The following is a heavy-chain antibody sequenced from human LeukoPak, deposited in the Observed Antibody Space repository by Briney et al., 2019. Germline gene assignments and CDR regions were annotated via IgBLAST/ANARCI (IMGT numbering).Heavy chain of an antibody. D-gene: IGHD3-22*01. Sequence: ASVKVSCKASGYTFTSYGISWVQQAPGQGLEWMGWISAYNGNTNYAQKLQGRVTMTTDTSTSTAYMELRSLRSDDTAVYYCATGHYYDSSGPNTPPDYWGQGTLVTVSS. CDR1: GYTFTSYG. CDR3: ATGHYYDSSGPNTPPDY. V-gene: IGHV1-18*01. J-gene: IGHJ4*02. CDR2: ISAYNGNT.